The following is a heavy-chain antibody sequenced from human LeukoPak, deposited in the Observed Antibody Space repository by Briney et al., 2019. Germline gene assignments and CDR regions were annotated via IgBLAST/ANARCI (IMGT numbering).Heavy chain of an antibody. CDR2: ISSGGSTI. Sequence: GGSRRLSCAASGFIFSNYDMNWVRHAPGKGLGWVSFISSGGSTIFYADSVKGRFTISRDDTKNSLYVQMNNLRVEDTAVYYCARDENGDSDFDLWGRGTLVTVSS. CDR3: ARDENGDSDFDL. J-gene: IGHJ2*01. D-gene: IGHD5-12*01. CDR1: GFIFSNYD. V-gene: IGHV3-48*01.